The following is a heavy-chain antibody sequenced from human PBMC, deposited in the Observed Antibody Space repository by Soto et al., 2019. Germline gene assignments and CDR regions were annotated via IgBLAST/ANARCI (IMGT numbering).Heavy chain of an antibody. Sequence: QVQLVESGGGVVQPERSLRLSCAASGFTFSSYGMHWVRQAPGKGLEWVAVISYDGSNKYYADSVKGRFTISRDNSKNTLYLQMNSLRAEDTAVYYCAKEGDNELFYSWFDPWGQGTLVTVSS. CDR1: GFTFSSYG. CDR2: ISYDGSNK. D-gene: IGHD1-26*01. CDR3: AKEGDNELFYSWFDP. V-gene: IGHV3-30*18. J-gene: IGHJ5*02.